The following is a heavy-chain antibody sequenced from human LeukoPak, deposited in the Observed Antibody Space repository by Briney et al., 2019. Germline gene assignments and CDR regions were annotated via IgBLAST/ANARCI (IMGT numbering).Heavy chain of an antibody. Sequence: GGSLRLSCAASGFSFSSHGMHWVRQAPGKGLEWVAFIRYDGSNKYYADSVKGRFTISRDNSKNTLYLQMNSLRAEDTAVYYCAREDSDYDILTGYLSHFDYWGQGTLVTVSS. CDR1: GFSFSSHG. V-gene: IGHV3-30*02. D-gene: IGHD3-9*01. CDR2: IRYDGSNK. J-gene: IGHJ4*02. CDR3: AREDSDYDILTGYLSHFDY.